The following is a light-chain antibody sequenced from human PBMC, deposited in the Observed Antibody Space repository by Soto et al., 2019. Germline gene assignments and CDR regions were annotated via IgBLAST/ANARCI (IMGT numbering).Light chain of an antibody. J-gene: IGLJ2*01. CDR3: ETCDSNTLV. CDR1: SGHSSYI. V-gene: IGLV4-60*03. Sequence: QAVLTQSSSASASLGSSVKLTCTLSSGHSSYIIAWHQQQPGKAPRYLMKLEGSGSYNKGSGVPDRFSGSSSGADRYLTISNLQSEDGADYYCETCDSNTLVFGGGTKVTVL. CDR2: LEGSGSY.